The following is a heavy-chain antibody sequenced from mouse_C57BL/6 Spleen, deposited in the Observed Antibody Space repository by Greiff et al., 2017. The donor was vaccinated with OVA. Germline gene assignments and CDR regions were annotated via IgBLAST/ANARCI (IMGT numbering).Heavy chain of an antibody. V-gene: IGHV1-54*01. CDR3: ARKESSGFYYFDY. CDR2: INPGSGGT. J-gene: IGHJ2*01. D-gene: IGHD3-2*02. Sequence: QVQLQQSGPELVKPGASVKISCKASGYAFTNYLIEWVKQRPGQGLEWIGVINPGSGGTNYNEKFKGKATLTADKSSSTAYMQLSSLTSEDSAVYFCARKESSGFYYFDYWGQGTTLTVSS. CDR1: GYAFTNYL.